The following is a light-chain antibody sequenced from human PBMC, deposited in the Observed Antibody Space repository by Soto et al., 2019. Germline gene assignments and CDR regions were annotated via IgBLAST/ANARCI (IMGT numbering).Light chain of an antibody. V-gene: IGLV1-47*02. CDR3: AAWDDSLSGRYV. J-gene: IGLJ1*01. Sequence: QSVLTQPPSASGTPGQRVTISCSGSNSNIGSNPVYWYQQVPGTAPKLLIQSNNQRPSGVSDRFSGSKSGTSASLAISGLRSEDEAEYYCAAWDDSLSGRYVFGTGTKVTVL. CDR1: NSNIGSNP. CDR2: SNN.